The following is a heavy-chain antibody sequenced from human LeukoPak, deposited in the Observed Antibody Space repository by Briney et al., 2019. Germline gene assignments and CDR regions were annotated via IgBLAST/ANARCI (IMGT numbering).Heavy chain of an antibody. CDR1: GFTFNSYS. J-gene: IGHJ4*02. CDR2: ISSSSSYI. Sequence: GGSLRLSCAASGFTFNSYSMNWVRQAPGKGLEWVSSISSSSSYIYYADSVKGRFTISRDNAKNSLYLQMNSLRAEDTAVYYCARAAGDSSGYYHESYYFDYWGQGTLVTVSS. CDR3: ARAAGDSSGYYHESYYFDY. V-gene: IGHV3-21*01. D-gene: IGHD3-22*01.